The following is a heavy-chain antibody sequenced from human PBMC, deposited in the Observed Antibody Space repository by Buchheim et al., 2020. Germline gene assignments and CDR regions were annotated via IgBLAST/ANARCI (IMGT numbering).Heavy chain of an antibody. CDR1: GGSISSYY. CDR2: IYYSGST. J-gene: IGHJ4*02. V-gene: IGHV4-59*01. D-gene: IGHD6-13*01. CDR3: ARDSAAYYFDY. Sequence: QVQLQESGPGLVKPSETLSLTCTVSGGSISSYYWSWIRQPPGKGLEWIGYIYYSGSTNYNPSPKSRVTISVDTSKNQFSLKLSSVTAADTAVYYCARDSAAYYFDYWGQGTL.